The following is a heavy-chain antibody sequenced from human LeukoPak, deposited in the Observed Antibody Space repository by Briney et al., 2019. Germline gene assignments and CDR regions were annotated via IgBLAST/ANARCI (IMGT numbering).Heavy chain of an antibody. V-gene: IGHV1-2*02. D-gene: IGHD6-6*01. J-gene: IGHJ4*02. CDR3: ANAGERAARSKTGDY. CDR2: INPNSGGT. CDR1: GYTFTGYY. Sequence: ASVKVSCKASGYTFTGYYMHWVRQAPGQGLEWMGWINPNSGGTYYAQKFQGRVTMTRDTSISTAYMELNSLRAEDTAVYYCANAGERAARSKTGDYWGQGTLVTVSS.